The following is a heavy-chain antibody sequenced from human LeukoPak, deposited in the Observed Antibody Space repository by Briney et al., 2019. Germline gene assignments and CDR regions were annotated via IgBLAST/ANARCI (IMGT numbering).Heavy chain of an antibody. V-gene: IGHV1-2*02. CDR3: ARAVVVVPAAIYYDSSGYLFDY. Sequence: AASVKVSCKASGYTFTGYYMHWVRQAPGQGLEWMGWINPNSGGTNYAQKFQGRVTTTRDTSISTAYMELSRLRSDDTAVYYCARAVVVVPAAIYYDSSGYLFDYWGQGTLVTVSS. CDR2: INPNSGGT. D-gene: IGHD2-2*02. CDR1: GYTFTGYY. J-gene: IGHJ4*02.